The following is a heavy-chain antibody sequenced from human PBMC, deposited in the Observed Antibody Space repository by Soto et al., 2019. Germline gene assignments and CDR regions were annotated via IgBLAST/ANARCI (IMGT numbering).Heavy chain of an antibody. J-gene: IGHJ4*02. D-gene: IGHD1-26*01. CDR1: GASISSTTSGNW. CDR3: ARMVGATLVDF. Sequence: QVQLQESGPGLVRPSGTLSLTCAVSGASISSTTSGNWWSWVRQPPGKGLEWIGEIYHSGSTNYNPSRKNRVTMSVDKSKNQFSLKLNSVTAADTAVYYCARMVGATLVDFWGQGTLVTVSS. CDR2: IYHSGST. V-gene: IGHV4-4*02.